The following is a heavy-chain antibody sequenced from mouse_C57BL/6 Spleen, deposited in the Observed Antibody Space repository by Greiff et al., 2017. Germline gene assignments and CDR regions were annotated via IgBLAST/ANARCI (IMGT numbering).Heavy chain of an antibody. CDR2: ISDGGSYT. J-gene: IGHJ4*01. CDR1: GFTFSSYA. V-gene: IGHV5-4*03. D-gene: IGHD2-4*01. Sequence: EVKLQESGGGLVKPGGSLKLSCAASGFTFSSYAMSWVRQTPEKRLEWVATISDGGSYTYYPDNVKGRFTISRDNAKNNLYLQMSHLKSEDTAMYYCARGGLRHAMDYWGQGTSVTVSS. CDR3: ARGGLRHAMDY.